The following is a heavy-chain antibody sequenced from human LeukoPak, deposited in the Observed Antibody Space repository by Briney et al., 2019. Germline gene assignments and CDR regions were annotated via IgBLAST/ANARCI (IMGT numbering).Heavy chain of an antibody. CDR2: INPNSGGT. J-gene: IGHJ5*02. CDR1: GGTFSSYA. CDR3: ARDPERVVITNNWFDP. D-gene: IGHD3-22*01. Sequence: GSSVKVSCKASGGTFSSYAINWVRQAPGQGLEWMGWINPNSGGTNYAQKFQGRVTMTRDTSISTAYMELSRLRSDDTAVYYCARDPERVVITNNWFDPWGQGTLVTVSS. V-gene: IGHV1-2*02.